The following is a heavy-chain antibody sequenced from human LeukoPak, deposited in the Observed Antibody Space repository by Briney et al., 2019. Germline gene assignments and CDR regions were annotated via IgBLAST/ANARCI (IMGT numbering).Heavy chain of an antibody. CDR2: IYYSGIT. CDR1: GGSISSGGYY. V-gene: IGHV4-31*03. Sequence: SLSLTCPVSGGSISSGGYYCSWIRKHPGKGLGWIRYIYYSGITYYNPSLKSRVTISIDTSKNQFSLKLSSVTAADTAVYYCARGHIVVVPAANGGWFDPWGQGTLVTVSS. J-gene: IGHJ5*02. CDR3: ARGHIVVVPAANGGWFDP. D-gene: IGHD2-2*01.